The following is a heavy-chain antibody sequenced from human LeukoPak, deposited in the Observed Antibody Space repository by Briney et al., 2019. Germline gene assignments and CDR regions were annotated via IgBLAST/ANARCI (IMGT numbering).Heavy chain of an antibody. D-gene: IGHD3-9*01. CDR1: GFTFSSYA. J-gene: IGHJ4*02. V-gene: IGHV3-23*01. Sequence: PGGSLRLSCAAPGFTFSSYAVSWVRQAPGQGLEWVSAISGSGGSTYYADSVKGRFTISRDNSKNTLYLQMNSLRAEDTAVYYCAKADYDILGFDYWGQGTLVTVSS. CDR3: AKADYDILGFDY. CDR2: ISGSGGST.